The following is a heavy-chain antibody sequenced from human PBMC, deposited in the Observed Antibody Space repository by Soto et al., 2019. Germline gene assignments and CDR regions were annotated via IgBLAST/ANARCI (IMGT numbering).Heavy chain of an antibody. V-gene: IGHV3-23*01. CDR3: AKGGGESTGSHDS. J-gene: IGHJ4*02. Sequence: GGSLRLSCAASGFTFSSYAMNWVRQTPGKGLEWVSGISGNGGSTYYADSVKARLTISRDNSKNTLYLQVNSLRAEDTAVYFCAKGGGESTGSHDSWGQGTLVTVSS. D-gene: IGHD6-19*01. CDR1: GFTFSSYA. CDR2: ISGNGGST.